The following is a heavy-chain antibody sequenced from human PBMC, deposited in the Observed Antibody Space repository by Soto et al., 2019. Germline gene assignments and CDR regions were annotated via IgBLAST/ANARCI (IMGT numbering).Heavy chain of an antibody. V-gene: IGHV4-59*01. CDR2: IYYSGST. CDR1: GGSISSYY. D-gene: IGHD5-18*01. J-gene: IGHJ4*02. CDR3: ARFPRGYSYGYFDY. Sequence: PSETLSLTCTVSGGSISSYYWSWIRQPPGKGLEWIGYIYYSGSTNYNPSLKSRVTISVDTSKNQFSLKLSFVSAADTVVYYWARFPRGYSYGYFDYWGKGSLFTV.